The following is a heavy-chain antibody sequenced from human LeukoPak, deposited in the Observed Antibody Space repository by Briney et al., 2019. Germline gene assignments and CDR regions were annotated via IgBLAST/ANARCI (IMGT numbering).Heavy chain of an antibody. D-gene: IGHD3-3*01. J-gene: IGHJ3*02. V-gene: IGHV3-23*01. CDR1: GFTFSSYS. CDR3: ARIRKTLTMYDAFDI. CDR2: VGTSAGDT. Sequence: GGSLRLSCAASGFTFSSYSMSWVRQAPGKGLEWVSAVGTSAGDTYYADSVKGRFTISRDNSRNTLYLQMNSLRAEDAAVYYCARIRKTLTMYDAFDIWGQGTMVTVSS.